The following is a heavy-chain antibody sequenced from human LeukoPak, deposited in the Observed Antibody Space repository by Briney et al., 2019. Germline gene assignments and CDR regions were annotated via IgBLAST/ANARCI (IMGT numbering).Heavy chain of an antibody. D-gene: IGHD6-13*01. CDR3: ARDPYSSSWYYFDY. CDR1: GFTFDDYG. CDR2: INWNGGST. J-gene: IGHJ4*02. V-gene: IGHV3-20*04. Sequence: GGSLRLSCAASGFTFDDYGMSWVRQAPGKGLEWVSGINWNGGSTGYADSVKGRFTISRDNAKNSLYLQMNSLRAEDTALYYCARDPYSSSWYYFDYWGQGTLVTVSS.